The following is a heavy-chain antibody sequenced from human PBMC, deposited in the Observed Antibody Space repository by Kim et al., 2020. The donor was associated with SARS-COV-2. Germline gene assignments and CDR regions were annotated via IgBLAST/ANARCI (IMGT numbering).Heavy chain of an antibody. D-gene: IGHD1-20*01. V-gene: IGHV3-33*01. CDR1: GFTFSSYV. CDR2: LWHDGSRE. CDR3: ARDVTGSMDY. Sequence: GGSLRLSCAASGFTFSSYVMHWVRQAPGKGLEWVAILWHDGSRESHADAVKGRFTISRDNAKNTLYLQMDSLRAEDTAVYYCARDVTGSMDYWGQGTLVTVSS. J-gene: IGHJ4*02.